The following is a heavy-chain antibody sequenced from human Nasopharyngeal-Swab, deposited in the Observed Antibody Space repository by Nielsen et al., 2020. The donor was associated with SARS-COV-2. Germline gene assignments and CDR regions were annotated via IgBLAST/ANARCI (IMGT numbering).Heavy chain of an antibody. Sequence: SVKVSCKASGGTFSSYAISWVRQVPGQGLEWMGGIIPIFGTANYAQKFQGRVTITADESTSTAYMELSSLRSEDTAVYYCARGPYYDILTGYYPFDYWGQGTLVTVSS. CDR2: IIPIFGTA. V-gene: IGHV1-69*13. D-gene: IGHD3-9*01. J-gene: IGHJ4*02. CDR3: ARGPYYDILTGYYPFDY. CDR1: GGTFSSYA.